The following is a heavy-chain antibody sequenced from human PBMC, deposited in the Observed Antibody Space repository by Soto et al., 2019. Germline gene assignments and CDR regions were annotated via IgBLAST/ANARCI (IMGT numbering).Heavy chain of an antibody. V-gene: IGHV3-23*01. Sequence: GGSLRLSCAASGFTFSSYAMSWVRQAPGKGLEWVSAISGSGGSTYYADSVKGRFTISRDNSKNTLYLQMNSLRAEDTAVYYCAKVLTYYYGSGSYYNDYWGQGTLVTVSS. D-gene: IGHD3-10*01. CDR1: GFTFSSYA. J-gene: IGHJ4*02. CDR2: ISGSGGST. CDR3: AKVLTYYYGSGSYYNDY.